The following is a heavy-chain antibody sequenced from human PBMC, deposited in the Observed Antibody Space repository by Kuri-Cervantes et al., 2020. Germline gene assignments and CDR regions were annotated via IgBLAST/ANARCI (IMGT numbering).Heavy chain of an antibody. J-gene: IGHJ6*02. V-gene: IGHV3-30*02. CDR3: AKALREYYYGMDV. CDR1: GFTFSSYG. Sequence: GESLKISCAASGFTFSSYGMHWVRQAPGKGLEWVAVIWYDGSNKYYADSVKGRFTISRDNSKNTLYLQMNSLRAEDTAVYYCAKALREYYYGMDVWGQGTTVTVSS. D-gene: IGHD3-16*01. CDR2: IWYDGSNK.